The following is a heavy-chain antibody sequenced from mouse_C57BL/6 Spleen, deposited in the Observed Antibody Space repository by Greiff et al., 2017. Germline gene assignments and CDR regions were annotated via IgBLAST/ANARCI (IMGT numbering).Heavy chain of an antibody. CDR2: IDPSDSYT. CDR1: GYTFTSYW. CDR3: AMVNYGAY. D-gene: IGHD1-2*01. V-gene: IGHV1-50*01. J-gene: IGHJ3*01. Sequence: QVQLQQPGAELVKPGASVKLSCKASGYTFTSYWMQWVKQRPGQGLEWIGEIDPSDSYTNYNQKFKGKATLTVDTSSSTAYMQLSSLTSEDSAVYYCAMVNYGAYWGQGTLVTVSA.